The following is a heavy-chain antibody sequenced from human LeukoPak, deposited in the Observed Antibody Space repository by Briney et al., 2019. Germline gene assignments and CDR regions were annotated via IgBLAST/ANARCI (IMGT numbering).Heavy chain of an antibody. CDR3: ARDMRGDGCNQGY. Sequence: ASVKVSCKASGYTFTGYYMHWVRQAPGQGLEWMGWINPNSGGTNYAQKFQGRVTMTRDTSISTAYMELSRLRSDDTAVYYCARDMRGDGCNQGYWGQGTLVTVSS. V-gene: IGHV1-2*02. D-gene: IGHD5-24*01. CDR2: INPNSGGT. J-gene: IGHJ4*02. CDR1: GYTFTGYY.